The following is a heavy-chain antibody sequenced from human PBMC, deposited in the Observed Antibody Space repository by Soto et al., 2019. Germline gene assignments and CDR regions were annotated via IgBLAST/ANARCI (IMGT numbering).Heavy chain of an antibody. Sequence: EVQLVESGGRLVQPGRSLRLSCVGTGLNFDDFAVHWVRQAPGQGLEWVSGITWNSRVLAYADSVKGRFTISRDTARNSLYLQMDSLRDEDTAVYYCAKGRYDFWSPYYFDSGGQGTLVTVSS. J-gene: IGHJ4*02. CDR1: GLNFDDFA. D-gene: IGHD3-3*01. CDR3: AKGRYDFWSPYYFDS. CDR2: ITWNSRVL. V-gene: IGHV3-9*01.